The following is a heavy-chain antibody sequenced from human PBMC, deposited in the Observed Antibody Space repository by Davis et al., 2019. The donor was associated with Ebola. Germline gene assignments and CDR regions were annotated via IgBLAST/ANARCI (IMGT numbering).Heavy chain of an antibody. CDR2: ISSSGNTI. D-gene: IGHD3-10*01. CDR3: ASRWFRELSSPTYYYYGMDV. J-gene: IGHJ6*02. V-gene: IGHV3-48*03. Sequence: GESLKISCAASGFTFSSYEMDWVRQAPGKGLEWVSYISSSGNTIYYADSVKGRFTISRDNAKNSLYLQMNSLRAEDTAVYYCASRWFRELSSPTYYYYGMDVWGQGTTVTVSS. CDR1: GFTFSSYE.